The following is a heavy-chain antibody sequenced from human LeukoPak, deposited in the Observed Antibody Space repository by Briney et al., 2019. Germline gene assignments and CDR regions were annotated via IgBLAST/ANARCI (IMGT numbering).Heavy chain of an antibody. D-gene: IGHD3-22*01. CDR1: GYTLTELS. J-gene: IGHJ4*02. Sequence: ASVKVSCKVSGYTLTELSMHWVRQAPGKALEWMGGFDPEDGETIYAQKFQGRVTMTEDTSTDTAYMELSSLRSEDTAVYYCATKNYYDSSGYYYARHFDYWGQGTLVTVSS. CDR3: ATKNYYDSSGYYYARHFDY. CDR2: FDPEDGET. V-gene: IGHV1-24*01.